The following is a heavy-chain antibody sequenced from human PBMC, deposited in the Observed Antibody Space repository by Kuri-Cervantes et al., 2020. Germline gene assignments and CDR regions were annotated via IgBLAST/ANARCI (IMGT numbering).Heavy chain of an antibody. Sequence: ASVKVSCKASGGTFSSYAISWVRQAPGQGLEWMGWISAYNGNTNYAQTFQGRVTMTTETSTTTAYMDLRSLRSDDTAVYYCARGPYDSSGYYGYWGQETLVTVSS. D-gene: IGHD3-22*01. CDR1: GGTFSSYA. CDR2: ISAYNGNT. CDR3: ARGPYDSSGYYGY. J-gene: IGHJ4*02. V-gene: IGHV1-18*01.